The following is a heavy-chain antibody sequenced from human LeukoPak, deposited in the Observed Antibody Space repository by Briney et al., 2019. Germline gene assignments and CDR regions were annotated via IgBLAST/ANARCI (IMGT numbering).Heavy chain of an antibody. CDR3: ARPTGRGDYPTDAFDI. Sequence: SETLSLTCAVSGGSISSSNWWTWVRQSPGKGLEWIGEIYHSGSTNYNPSLKSRVTISLDKSKNHFYLKLNSVTAADTALYYCARPTGRGDYPTDAFDIWGQGTMVTVSS. CDR2: IYHSGST. D-gene: IGHD4-11*01. J-gene: IGHJ3*02. V-gene: IGHV4-4*02. CDR1: GGSISSSNW.